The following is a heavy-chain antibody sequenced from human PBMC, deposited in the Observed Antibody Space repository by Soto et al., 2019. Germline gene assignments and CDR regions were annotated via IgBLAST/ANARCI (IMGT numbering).Heavy chain of an antibody. CDR1: GFTFSGHG. V-gene: IGHV3-33*01. D-gene: IGHD6-19*01. Sequence: QVQLVESGGGVVQSGGSLRLSCAASGFTFSGHGMHWVRQAPGKGLEWVALIWFDGSKPDYADSVKGRFTISRDKSKNTLFLQMNSLRVDDTAVYFCARDSWLQGQITSLDYWGQGTLVTVSS. CDR3: ARDSWLQGQITSLDY. J-gene: IGHJ4*02. CDR2: IWFDGSKP.